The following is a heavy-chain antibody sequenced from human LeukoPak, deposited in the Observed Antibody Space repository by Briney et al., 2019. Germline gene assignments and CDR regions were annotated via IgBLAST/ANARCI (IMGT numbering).Heavy chain of an antibody. Sequence: PSETLSLTCTVSGGSISSSSYYWGWIRQPPGKGLEWIGSIYYSGSTYYNPSLKSRDTISVDTSKNQFSLKLSSVTAADTAVYYCARHSSQDIVVVPASVFDPWGQGTLVTVSS. J-gene: IGHJ5*02. CDR1: GGSISSSSYY. V-gene: IGHV4-39*01. CDR2: IYYSGST. CDR3: ARHSSQDIVVVPASVFDP. D-gene: IGHD2-2*01.